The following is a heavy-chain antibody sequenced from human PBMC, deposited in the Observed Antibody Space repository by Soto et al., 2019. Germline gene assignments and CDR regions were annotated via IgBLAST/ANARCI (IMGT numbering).Heavy chain of an antibody. J-gene: IGHJ6*03. CDR1: GFTFSSYS. Sequence: EVQLVESGGGLVKPGGSLRLSCAASGFTFSSYSMNWVRQAPGKGLEWVSSISSSSGYIYYADSAKGRFTVSRDNAKYAVSLQMYSPRAETTAVHYCARKTCSGGSCYYYTAVWGKVTTVTVSS. D-gene: IGHD2-15*01. CDR2: ISSSSGYI. V-gene: IGHV3-21*01. CDR3: ARKTCSGGSCYYYTAV.